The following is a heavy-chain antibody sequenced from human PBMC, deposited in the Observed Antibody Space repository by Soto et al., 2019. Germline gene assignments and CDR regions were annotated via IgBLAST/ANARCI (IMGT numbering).Heavy chain of an antibody. J-gene: IGHJ4*02. CDR2: INPNSGGT. V-gene: IGHV1-2*02. D-gene: IGHD3-9*01. CDR1: GYTFTGYY. CDR3: ARGLLNGYRTFDY. Sequence: ASVKVSCKASGYTFTGYYMHWARQAPGQGLEWMGWINPNSGGTNYAQKFQGRVTMTRDTSISTACMELSRLRSDDTAVYYCARGLLNGYRTFDYWGQGTPVTVSS.